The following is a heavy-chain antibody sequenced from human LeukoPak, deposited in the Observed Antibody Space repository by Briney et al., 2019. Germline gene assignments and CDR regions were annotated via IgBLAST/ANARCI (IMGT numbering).Heavy chain of an antibody. CDR1: GGTFSSYA. D-gene: IGHD3-22*01. CDR2: IIPIFGIA. V-gene: IGHV1-69*04. Sequence: ASVKVSCKDSGGTFSSYAISWVRQAPGQGLEWMGRIIPIFGIANYAQKFQGRVTITADKSPSTAYIELSSLRSEDTAVYYCASGGGYYYDSSGYWFDYWGQGTLVTVSS. CDR3: ASGGGYYYDSSGYWFDY. J-gene: IGHJ4*02.